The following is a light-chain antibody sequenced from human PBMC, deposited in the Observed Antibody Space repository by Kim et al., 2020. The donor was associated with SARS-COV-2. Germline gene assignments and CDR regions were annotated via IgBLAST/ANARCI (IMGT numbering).Light chain of an antibody. CDR3: QRDYNLQLT. CDR2: GAS. CDR1: RSLSGSY. V-gene: IGKV3D-7*01. Sequence: PGERVTLSCRASRSLSGSYLTWCHQKPGQAPRLLFYGASTRATGIPATFSGSGSGTDFTLTVSSLQPDDFAGYYCQRDYNLQLTFGRGTKVDIK. J-gene: IGKJ4*01.